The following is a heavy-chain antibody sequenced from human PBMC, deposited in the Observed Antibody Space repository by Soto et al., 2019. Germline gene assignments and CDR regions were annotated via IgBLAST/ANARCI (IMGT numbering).Heavy chain of an antibody. CDR1: GFTFINYA. CDR3: AKKGLGSLKTFCSNSDCHYAFDL. CDR2: ISGGGDGT. J-gene: IGHJ3*01. Sequence: EVQLLESGGGLVQPGGSLRLSCAASGFTFINYAMIWVRQAPGKGLARVSTISGGGDGTYYADSVKGHFTISRDNSKNTLYLQMNSLRAEDTAIYYCAKKGLGSLKTFCSNSDCHYAFDLWGEGTVVTISS. D-gene: IGHD2-8*01. V-gene: IGHV3-23*01.